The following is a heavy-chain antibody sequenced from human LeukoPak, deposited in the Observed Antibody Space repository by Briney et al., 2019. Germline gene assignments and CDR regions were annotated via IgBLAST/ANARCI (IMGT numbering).Heavy chain of an antibody. Sequence: ASVKVSCEASGYTFTSYYMHWVRQAPGQGLEWMRIINPSGGSTSYAQKFQGRVTMTRGTSTSTVYMELSSLRSEDTAVYYCARATMIVVAPDYWGQRTLVTVSS. V-gene: IGHV1-46*03. CDR2: INPSGGST. CDR1: GYTFTSYY. CDR3: ARATMIVVAPDY. D-gene: IGHD3-22*01. J-gene: IGHJ4*02.